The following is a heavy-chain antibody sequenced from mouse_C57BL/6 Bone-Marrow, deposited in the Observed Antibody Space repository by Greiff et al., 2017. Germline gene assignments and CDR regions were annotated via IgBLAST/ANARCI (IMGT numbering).Heavy chain of an antibody. CDR3: YYINYRFAY. CDR2: IDPATGNS. CDR1: GFNIKNTY. D-gene: IGHD2-5*01. J-gene: IGHJ3*01. V-gene: IGHV14-3*01. Sequence: EVQLQQSVAELVRPGASVKLSCTASGFNIKNTYMHWVKQRPEQGLEWIGRIDPATGNSTYYPKCQGKATITADTSSNTAYLQLSSLTSEDTAIYYSYYINYRFAYWGQGTLVTVSA.